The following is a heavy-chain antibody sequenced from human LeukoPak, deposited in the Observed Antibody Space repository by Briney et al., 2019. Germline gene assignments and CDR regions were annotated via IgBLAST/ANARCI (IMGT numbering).Heavy chain of an antibody. CDR3: ARWWDDGSGYSYLYGMDV. V-gene: IGHV1-46*01. CDR1: GYSFTSNY. J-gene: IGHJ6*02. CDR2: IYPRDGST. D-gene: IGHD3-22*01. Sequence: ASVKVSCKASGYSFTSNYIHRVRQAPGQGLEWMGMIYPRDGSTSYAQKFQGRVTVTRDTSTSTVHMELSGLRSEDTAVYYCARWWDDGSGYSYLYGMDVWGQGTTVTVSS.